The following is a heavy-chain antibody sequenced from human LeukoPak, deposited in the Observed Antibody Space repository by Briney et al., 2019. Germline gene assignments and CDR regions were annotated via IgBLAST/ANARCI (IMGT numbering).Heavy chain of an antibody. CDR1: GGSISSYY. J-gene: IGHJ4*02. CDR3: ARAVAYYDFWSGYSVNGVYYFDY. V-gene: IGHV4-59*01. Sequence: PSETLSPTCTVSGGSISSYYWSWIRQPPGKGLEWIGYIYYSGSTNYNPSLKSRVTISVDTSKNQFSLKLSSVTAADTAVYYCARAVAYYDFWSGYSVNGVYYFDYWGQGTLVTVSS. D-gene: IGHD3-3*01. CDR2: IYYSGST.